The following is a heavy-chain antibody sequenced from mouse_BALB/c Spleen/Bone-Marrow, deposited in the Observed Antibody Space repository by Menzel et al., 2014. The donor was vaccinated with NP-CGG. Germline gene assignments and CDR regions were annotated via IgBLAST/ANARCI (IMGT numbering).Heavy chain of an antibody. V-gene: IGHV4-2*02. CDR2: INPGSSTI. Sequence: EVMLVESGGGLVQPGGSLNLACVASGFDFGRYWMSWARPAPGKGLEWIGEINPGSSTINYSPSLKDKFNISRDNAKKTLYRQMSKVRSEDTALYYCARLGYYGDHDNWGQGTTLTVSS. CDR1: GFDFGRYW. D-gene: IGHD1-2*01. CDR3: ARLGYYGDHDN. J-gene: IGHJ2*01.